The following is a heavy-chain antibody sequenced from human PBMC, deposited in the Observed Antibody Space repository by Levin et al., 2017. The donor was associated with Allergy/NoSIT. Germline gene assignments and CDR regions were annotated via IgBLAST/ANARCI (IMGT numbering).Heavy chain of an antibody. Sequence: LGESLKISCAASGFTFSDHYMSWIRQAPGKGLEWFSYISNSGSTTYYADSVKGRFTISRDNAKNSLYLQMNSLRAEDTAVYYCARGRPGGYSNFDCWGQGTLVTVSS. J-gene: IGHJ4*02. CDR2: ISNSGSTT. CDR1: GFTFSDHY. V-gene: IGHV3-11*01. D-gene: IGHD5-18*01. CDR3: ARGRPGGYSNFDC.